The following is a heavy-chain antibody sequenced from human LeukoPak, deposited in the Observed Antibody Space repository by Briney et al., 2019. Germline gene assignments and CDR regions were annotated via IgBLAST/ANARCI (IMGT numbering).Heavy chain of an antibody. CDR2: IYPGDSRT. CDR1: GYSFTSYW. Sequence: GESLKISCKGVGYSFTSYWIGWVRQMAGQGMEWMGVIYPGDSRTRYNPSFQGQVTISVDKSINTAYLQWVSLKASDTAIYYCACRELTSTWSNPWGQGTLVTVSS. D-gene: IGHD2-2*01. CDR3: ACRELTSTWSNP. J-gene: IGHJ5*02. V-gene: IGHV5-51*01.